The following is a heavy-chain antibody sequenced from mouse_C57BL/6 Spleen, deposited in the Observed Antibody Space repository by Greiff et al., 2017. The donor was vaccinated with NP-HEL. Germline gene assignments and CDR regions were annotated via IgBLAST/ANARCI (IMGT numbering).Heavy chain of an antibody. D-gene: IGHD2-5*01. CDR1: GYSITSGYY. J-gene: IGHJ1*03. V-gene: IGHV3-6*01. CDR2: ISYDGSN. Sequence: EVQVVESGPSLVKPSQSLSLTCSVTGYSITSGYYWNWIRQFPGNKLEWMGYISYDGSNNYNPSLKNRISITRDTSKNQFFLKLNSVTTEDTATYYCAREGGYSNYGYFDVWGTGTTVTVSS. CDR3: AREGGYSNYGYFDV.